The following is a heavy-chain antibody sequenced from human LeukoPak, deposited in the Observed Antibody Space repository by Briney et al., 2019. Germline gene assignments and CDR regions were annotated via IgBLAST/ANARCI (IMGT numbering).Heavy chain of an antibody. Sequence: ASVKVSCKASGYTFISYDINCVRQAPGQGLEWMGWMNANSGNTAYAQKFQGRITITGDTSMRTVYMELSSLRSDDTAVYYCARLGGEFLRPADYWGQGTLVTVSS. CDR2: MNANSGNT. D-gene: IGHD3-16*01. CDR3: ARLGGEFLRPADY. V-gene: IGHV1-8*01. J-gene: IGHJ4*02. CDR1: GYTFISYD.